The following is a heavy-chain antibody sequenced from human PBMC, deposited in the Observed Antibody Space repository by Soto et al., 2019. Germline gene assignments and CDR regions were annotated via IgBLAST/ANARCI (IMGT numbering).Heavy chain of an antibody. V-gene: IGHV1-18*01. Sequence: ASVNLSCKASGYTFSNYGIGWVRQAPGQGLEWMGWISAKNDNTNYAQNLQGRVTLTTDTPTGTAYMELRSLRSDDTAVYYCARYIGYDLPFFYYGMEVWGKGKTVTVSS. CDR2: ISAKNDNT. J-gene: IGHJ6*04. CDR1: GYTFSNYG. CDR3: ARYIGYDLPFFYYGMEV. D-gene: IGHD5-12*01.